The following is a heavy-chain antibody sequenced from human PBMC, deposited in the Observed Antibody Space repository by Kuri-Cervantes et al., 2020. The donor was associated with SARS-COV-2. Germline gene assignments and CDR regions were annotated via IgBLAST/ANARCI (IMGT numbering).Heavy chain of an antibody. CDR2: ISYDGKNK. Sequence: GGSLGLSCVASGFNFSTTDMHWVRQAPGKGLEWVTFISYDGKNKKCMASGKGRFTISRDNSQNTLHLQMKSLRDEDTAIYYCAKDRAGVHDFWGQGTLVTVSS. D-gene: IGHD2-21*01. V-gene: IGHV3-30*18. J-gene: IGHJ4*02. CDR3: AKDRAGVHDF. CDR1: GFNFSTTD.